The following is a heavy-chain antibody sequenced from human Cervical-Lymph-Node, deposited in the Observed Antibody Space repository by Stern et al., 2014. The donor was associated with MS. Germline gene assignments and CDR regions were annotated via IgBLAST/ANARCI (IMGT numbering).Heavy chain of an antibody. CDR3: ARNPALWYFDL. V-gene: IGHV4-31*03. CDR1: GGSVSSGGYF. CDR2: VYYSGSI. J-gene: IGHJ2*01. Sequence: QVQLQESGPGLVKPLQTLSLTCTVSGGSVSSGGYFWNWIRQHPGKGLEWIGHVYYSGSIAYNPSLKSRVTISVDTSKNQFSLRLRSMTAADTDVYYCARNPALWYFDLWGRGTLAAVSS. D-gene: IGHD3-3*02.